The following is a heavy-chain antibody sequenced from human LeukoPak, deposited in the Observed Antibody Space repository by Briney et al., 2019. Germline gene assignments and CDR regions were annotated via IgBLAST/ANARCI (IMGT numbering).Heavy chain of an antibody. J-gene: IGHJ6*03. CDR2: ISSSSSYI. CDR3: ARASIAAAGTGYYYYYMDV. V-gene: IGHV3-21*01. CDR1: GFTFSSYS. D-gene: IGHD6-13*01. Sequence: GGSLRLSCAASGFTFSSYSMNWVRQAPGKGLEWVPSISSSSSYIYYADSVKGRFTISRDNAKNSLYLQMNSLRAEDTAVYYCARASIAAAGTGYYYYYMDVWGKGTTVTVSS.